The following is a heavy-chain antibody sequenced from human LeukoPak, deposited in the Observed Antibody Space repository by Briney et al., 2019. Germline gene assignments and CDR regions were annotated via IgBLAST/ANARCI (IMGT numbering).Heavy chain of an antibody. J-gene: IGHJ4*02. D-gene: IGHD5-18*01. CDR1: GYSISSGYY. CDR3: ARERSTQLWFFDY. CDR2: IYHSGST. V-gene: IGHV4-38-2*02. Sequence: SETLSLTCAVSGYSISSGYYWGWIRQPPGKGLEWIGCIYHSGSTYYNPSLKSRVTISVDTSKNQFSLKLSSVTAADTAVYYCARERSTQLWFFDYWGQGTLVTVSS.